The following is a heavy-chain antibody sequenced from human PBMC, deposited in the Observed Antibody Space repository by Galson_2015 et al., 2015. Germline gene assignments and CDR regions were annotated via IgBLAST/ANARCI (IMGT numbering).Heavy chain of an antibody. Sequence: PALVKPTQTLTLTCTFSGFSLSTSGVGVGWIRQPPGKALEWLALIYWDDDKRYSPSLKSRLTITKDTSKSQVVITMTNMDPVATATYYCAHRARFGELLPWFDPWGQGTLVTVSS. CDR1: GFSLSTSGVG. CDR3: AHRARFGELLPWFDP. CDR2: IYWDDDK. V-gene: IGHV2-5*02. J-gene: IGHJ5*02. D-gene: IGHD1-7*01.